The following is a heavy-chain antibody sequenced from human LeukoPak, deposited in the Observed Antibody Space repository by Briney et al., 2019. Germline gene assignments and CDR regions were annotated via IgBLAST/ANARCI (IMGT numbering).Heavy chain of an antibody. D-gene: IGHD3-16*01. Sequence: GEFLKISCKGSVYSFTSYWISWVRQMPGKGLEWMGRIDPSDSYTNYSPSFQGHVTISADKSISTAYLQWSSLKASDTAMYYCARHMYYDLTFDYWGPGTLVTVSS. CDR3: ARHMYYDLTFDY. CDR2: IDPSDSYT. J-gene: IGHJ4*02. V-gene: IGHV5-10-1*01. CDR1: VYSFTSYW.